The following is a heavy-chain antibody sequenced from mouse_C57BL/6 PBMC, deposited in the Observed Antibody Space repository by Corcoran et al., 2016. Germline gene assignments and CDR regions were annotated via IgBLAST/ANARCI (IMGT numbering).Heavy chain of an antibody. CDR2: IYPGSGNT. CDR3: ARITTVVANWYFDV. CDR1: GYTFTDYY. Sequence: QVQLKQSGAELVRPGASVKLSCKASGYTFTDYYINWVKQRPGQGLEWIARIYPGSGNTYYNEKFKGKATLTAEKSSSTAYMQLSSLTSEDSAVYFCARITTVVANWYFDVWGTGTTVTVSS. J-gene: IGHJ1*03. V-gene: IGHV1-76*01. D-gene: IGHD1-1*01.